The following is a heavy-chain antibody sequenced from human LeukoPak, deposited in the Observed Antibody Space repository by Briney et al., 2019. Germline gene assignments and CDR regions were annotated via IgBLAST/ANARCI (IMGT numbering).Heavy chain of an antibody. CDR1: GYTLTSYG. J-gene: IGHJ3*02. Sequence: ASVKVSCKASGYTLTSYGISWVRQAPGQGLEWMGWISAYNGNTNYAQKLQGRVTMTTDTSTSTAYMELRSLRSDDTAVYYCARDRRIRGAFDIWGQGTMVTVSS. D-gene: IGHD2-21*01. CDR3: ARDRRIRGAFDI. CDR2: ISAYNGNT. V-gene: IGHV1-18*01.